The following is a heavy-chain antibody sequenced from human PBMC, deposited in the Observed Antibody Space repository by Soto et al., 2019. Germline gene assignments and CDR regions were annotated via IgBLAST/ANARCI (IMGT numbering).Heavy chain of an antibody. CDR2: IWYDGSNK. CDR1: GFTFSNYG. Sequence: VGSLGLSCAAPGFTFSNYGMHWVRQPQARGLEGVADIWYDGSNKYYADSVKGRFTISRDNSKNTLYLQMNSLRAEDTAVYYCARDDIPGRAVAIYGMDAWGQGTTVTVSS. V-gene: IGHV3-33*01. D-gene: IGHD6-19*01. CDR3: ARDDIPGRAVAIYGMDA. J-gene: IGHJ6*02.